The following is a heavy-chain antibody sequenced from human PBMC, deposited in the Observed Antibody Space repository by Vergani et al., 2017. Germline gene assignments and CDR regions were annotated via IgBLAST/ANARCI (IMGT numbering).Heavy chain of an antibody. CDR2: LTGGGGST. J-gene: IGHJ4*02. CDR3: VKDAGSYENFFDT. CDR1: GFTFSTYA. V-gene: IGHV3-23*01. D-gene: IGHD1-26*01. Sequence: EVQLLESGGSLKQPGGSVRLSCAASGFTFSTYAMHWVRQAPGKGLEWVSALTGGGGSTYYADSFKVRFIISRDNSGDTLYLQMNSLRPEDTATYYCVKDAGSYENFFDTWGQGTLVTVSS.